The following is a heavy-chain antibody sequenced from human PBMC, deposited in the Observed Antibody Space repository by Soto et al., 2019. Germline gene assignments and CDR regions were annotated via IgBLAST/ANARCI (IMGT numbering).Heavy chain of an antibody. D-gene: IGHD2-15*01. J-gene: IGHJ1*01. CDR1: GFTFSSYA. V-gene: IGHV3-30*04. CDR3: ARTLGYCSGGSCYHLHFQH. CDR2: ISYDGSNK. Sequence: GGSLRLSCAASGFTFSSYAMHWVRQAPGKGLEWVAVISYDGSNKYYADSVKGRFTISRDNSKNTLYLQMNSLRAEDTAVYYCARTLGYCSGGSCYHLHFQHWGQGTLVTVSS.